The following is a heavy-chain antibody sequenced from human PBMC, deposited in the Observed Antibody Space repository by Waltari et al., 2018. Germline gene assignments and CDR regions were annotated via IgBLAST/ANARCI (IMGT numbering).Heavy chain of an antibody. CDR3: AKEREQPSSYYYYYGLDV. J-gene: IGHJ6*02. D-gene: IGHD1-26*01. V-gene: IGHV3-23*01. CDR2: ISGSGGST. Sequence: ELQLLESGGGLVQPGRSLRLSCAASGFNFRSYAMSWVRQAPGKGLDWVSGISGSGGSTYYADSVKGRFTISRDNSKNTLYLQMNTLRAEDTAVYYCAKEREQPSSYYYYYGLDVWGRGTTVTVSS. CDR1: GFNFRSYA.